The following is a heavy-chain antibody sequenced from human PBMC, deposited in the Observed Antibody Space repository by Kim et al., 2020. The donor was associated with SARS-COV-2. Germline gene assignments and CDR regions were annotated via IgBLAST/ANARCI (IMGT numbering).Heavy chain of an antibody. D-gene: IGHD6-13*01. CDR3: ARGRGPGIAAAGPRGQYG. CDR2: INHSGST. J-gene: IGHJ6*01. V-gene: IGHV4-34*01. CDR1: GGSFSGYY. Sequence: SETLSLTCAVYGGSFSGYYWSWIRQPPGKGLEWIGEINHSGSTNYNPSLKSRVTISVDTSKNHSSLKLSSVTAADTAAYYCARGRGPGIAAAGPRGQYG.